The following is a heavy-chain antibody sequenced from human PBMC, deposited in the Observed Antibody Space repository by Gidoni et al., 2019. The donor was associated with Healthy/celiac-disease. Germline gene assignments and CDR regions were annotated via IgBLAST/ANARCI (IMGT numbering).Heavy chain of an antibody. V-gene: IGHV3-11*01. Sequence: QVQLVESGGGLVKPGGSLRLSCAASGFPFSDYYMSWIRQAPGKGLEWVSYISSSGSNIYYADSVKGRFTISRDNAKNSLYLQMNSLRAEDTAVYYCARDEETYSYGYHLIDYWGQGTLVTVSS. CDR2: ISSSGSNI. J-gene: IGHJ4*02. CDR1: GFPFSDYY. D-gene: IGHD5-18*01. CDR3: ARDEETYSYGYHLIDY.